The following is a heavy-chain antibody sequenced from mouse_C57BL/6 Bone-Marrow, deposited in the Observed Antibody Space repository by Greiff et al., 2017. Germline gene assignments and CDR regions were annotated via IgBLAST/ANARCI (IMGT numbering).Heavy chain of an antibody. CDR1: GYTFTSYW. D-gene: IGHD1-1*01. CDR2: IDPNSGGT. J-gene: IGHJ4*01. CDR3: ARPLITAVVDYYAMDY. Sequence: QVQLQQPGAELVKPGASVKLSCKASGYTFTSYWMHWVKQRPGRGLEWIGRIDPNSGGTKYNEKFKSKATLTVDKPSSTPYMQLSSLTSADSAVYYYARPLITAVVDYYAMDYWGKGTSVTVST. V-gene: IGHV1-72*01.